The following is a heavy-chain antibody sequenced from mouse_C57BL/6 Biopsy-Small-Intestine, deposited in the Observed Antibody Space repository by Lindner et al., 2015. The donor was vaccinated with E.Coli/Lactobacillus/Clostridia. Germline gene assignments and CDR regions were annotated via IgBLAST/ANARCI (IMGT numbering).Heavy chain of an antibody. J-gene: IGHJ2*01. CDR2: ILPGSGSI. Sequence: VQLQESGAELMKPGASVKLSCKATGYTFSGYWIEWVKQRPGHGLEWIGEILPGSGSIRYNEKFKGKATFTADTSSNTAYMQLSSLTTEDSAIYYCAREGDYDYDVVDYWGQGTTLTVSS. V-gene: IGHV1-9*01. CDR1: GYTFSGYW. D-gene: IGHD2-4*01. CDR3: AREGDYDYDVVDY.